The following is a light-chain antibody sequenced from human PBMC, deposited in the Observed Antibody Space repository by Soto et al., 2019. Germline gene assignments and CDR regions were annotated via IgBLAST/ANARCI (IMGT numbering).Light chain of an antibody. Sequence: QTVVTQEPSLTVSPGGTVTLTCASSTGAVTSGYYPNWFQQKPGQAPRALYSTSNKHSWTPARFSGSLLGGKAALTLSGVQPEDEAEYYCLPYYGGAQGVFGGGTKVTVL. CDR3: LPYYGGAQGV. J-gene: IGLJ3*02. CDR1: TGAVTSGYY. CDR2: STS. V-gene: IGLV7-43*01.